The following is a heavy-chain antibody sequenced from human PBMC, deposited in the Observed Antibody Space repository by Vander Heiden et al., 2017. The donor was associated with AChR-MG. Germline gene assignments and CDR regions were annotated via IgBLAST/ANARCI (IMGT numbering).Heavy chain of an antibody. V-gene: IGHV4-39*01. CDR3: ARPLPGYCGGGSCPFDY. CDR2: IYYSGST. D-gene: IGHD2-15*01. J-gene: IGHJ4*02. CDR1: GCPISSSSYH. Sequence: QLQLQESGPGLVTASEILSLTCTVSGCPISSSSYHWGWIRQPPGKGLEWIGSIYYSGSTYYNPSLKSRVTISVDTSKNEFSLKLSSMTAADTAVYYCARPLPGYCGGGSCPFDYWGQGTLVTVSS.